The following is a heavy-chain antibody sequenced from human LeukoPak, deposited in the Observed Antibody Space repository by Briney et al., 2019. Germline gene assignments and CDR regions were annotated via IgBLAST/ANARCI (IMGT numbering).Heavy chain of an antibody. V-gene: IGHV4-30-2*01. CDR1: GGSISSGGYY. CDR2: INHSGST. D-gene: IGHD6-6*01. J-gene: IGHJ6*02. CDR3: ARVVLSQASIAARPWYYYGMDV. Sequence: SQTLSLTCTVSGGSISSGGYYWSWIRQPPGKGLEWIGEINHSGSTNYNPSLKSRVTISVDTSKNQFSLKLSSVTAADTAVNYCARVVLSQASIAARPWYYYGMDVWGQGTTVTVSS.